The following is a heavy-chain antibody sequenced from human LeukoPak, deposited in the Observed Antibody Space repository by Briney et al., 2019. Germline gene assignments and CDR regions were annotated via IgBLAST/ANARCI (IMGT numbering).Heavy chain of an antibody. Sequence: GGSLRLSCAASGFTFSSYAMSWVRQAPGKGLEWVSAISGSGGSTYYADSVKGRFTISRDNSKNTLYLQMNSLRAEDTAVYYCAKTYYYGSGSPWGYYYGMDVWGQGTTVTVSS. V-gene: IGHV3-23*01. J-gene: IGHJ6*02. CDR3: AKTYYYGSGSPWGYYYGMDV. D-gene: IGHD3-10*01. CDR1: GFTFSSYA. CDR2: ISGSGGST.